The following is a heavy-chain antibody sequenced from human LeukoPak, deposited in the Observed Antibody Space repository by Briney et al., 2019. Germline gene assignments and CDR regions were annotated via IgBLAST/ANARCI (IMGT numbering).Heavy chain of an antibody. CDR1: SGSISSYY. J-gene: IGHJ4*02. V-gene: IGHV4-59*01. D-gene: IGHD3-10*01. CDR3: ARDEGGSEYFHY. CDR2: IYYSGST. Sequence: SETLSLTCIVSSGSISSYYWSWIRQPPGKGLEWIGYIYYSGSTNYTPSLKSRVTISGDTSKNQLSLKLNSVTAADTAVYYCARDEGGSEYFHYWGQGILVTVSS.